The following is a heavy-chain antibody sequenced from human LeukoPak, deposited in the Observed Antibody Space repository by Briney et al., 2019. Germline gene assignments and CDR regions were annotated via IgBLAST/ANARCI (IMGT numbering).Heavy chain of an antibody. Sequence: GGSLRLSCAASGFTFSSYSMNWVRQAPGKGLEWVSSISSSSSYIYYADSVKGRFTISRDNAKNSLYLQMNSLRAEDTAVYYCASPIVVVPATGWSGDYWGQGTLVTVSS. CDR1: GFTFSSYS. J-gene: IGHJ4*02. CDR3: ASPIVVVPATGWSGDY. V-gene: IGHV3-21*01. CDR2: ISSSSSYI. D-gene: IGHD2-2*01.